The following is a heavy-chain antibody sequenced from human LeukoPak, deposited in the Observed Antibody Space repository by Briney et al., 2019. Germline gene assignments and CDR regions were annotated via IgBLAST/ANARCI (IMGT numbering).Heavy chain of an antibody. D-gene: IGHD4-17*01. CDR2: IKQDGSEK. CDR3: ARVRRLGYFDY. CDR1: GFTFSSYW. Sequence: GGSLRLSCAASGFTFSSYWTSWVRQAPGKGLEWVANIKQDGSEKYYVDSVKGRFTISRDNAKNSLYLQMNSLRAEDTAVYYCARVRRLGYFDYWGQGTLVTVSS. V-gene: IGHV3-7*01. J-gene: IGHJ4*02.